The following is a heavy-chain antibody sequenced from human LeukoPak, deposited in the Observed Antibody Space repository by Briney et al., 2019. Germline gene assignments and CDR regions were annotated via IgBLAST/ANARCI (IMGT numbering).Heavy chain of an antibody. D-gene: IGHD1-26*01. CDR1: GFTFSSYW. V-gene: IGHV3-7*01. Sequence: PGGSLRLSCAASGFTFSSYWMSWVRQAPGKGLEWVANIKQDGSEKYYVDSVKGRFTISRDNAKNSLYLQMNSLRAEDTAVYYCARENSGSYLRAFDYWGQGTLVTVSP. J-gene: IGHJ4*02. CDR3: ARENSGSYLRAFDY. CDR2: IKQDGSEK.